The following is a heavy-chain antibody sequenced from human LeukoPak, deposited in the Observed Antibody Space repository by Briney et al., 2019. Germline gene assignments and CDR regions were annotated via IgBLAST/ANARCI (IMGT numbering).Heavy chain of an antibody. CDR2: IYYSGST. J-gene: IGHJ2*01. Sequence: SQTLALTCAVSGVSISSGGYSWSWIRQHPGKGLEWIGYIYYSGSTYYNPSLKSRVTISVDTSKNQFSLKLSSVTAADTAVYYCARDKGPYYYDSSGDWYFDLWGRGTLVTVSS. CDR3: ARDKGPYYYDSSGDWYFDL. D-gene: IGHD3-22*01. V-gene: IGHV4-31*11. CDR1: GVSISSGGYS.